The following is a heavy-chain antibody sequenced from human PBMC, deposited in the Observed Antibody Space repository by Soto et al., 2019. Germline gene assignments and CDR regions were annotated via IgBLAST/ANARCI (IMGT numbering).Heavy chain of an antibody. Sequence: SETLSLTCTVSGGSISSGGYYWSWIRQHPGKGLEWIGYIYYSGSTYYNPSLKSRVTISVDTSKNQFSLKLSSVTAADTAVYYCVRVVRIVGDTRASTYFDSGGQEPGLPVSS. V-gene: IGHV4-31*03. CDR2: IYYSGST. CDR3: VRVVRIVGDTRASTYFDS. J-gene: IGHJ4*01. D-gene: IGHD1-26*01. CDR1: GGSISSGGYY.